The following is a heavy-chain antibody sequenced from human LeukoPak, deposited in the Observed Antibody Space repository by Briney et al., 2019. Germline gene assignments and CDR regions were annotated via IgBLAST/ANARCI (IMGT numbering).Heavy chain of an antibody. CDR1: GFTFSDSY. J-gene: IGHJ6*03. V-gene: IGHV3-11*04. CDR3: XXXXXXXGYYYYYYYMDV. CDR2: ISNSGSSI. Sequence: GGSLRLSCAASGFTFSDSYMTWIRQAPGKGLEWVSYISNSGSSIYYADSVKGRFTTSRDNAKNSLYLQMNSLRAEDTAVYYCXXXXXXXGYYYYYYYMDVWGKGTTVTVSS.